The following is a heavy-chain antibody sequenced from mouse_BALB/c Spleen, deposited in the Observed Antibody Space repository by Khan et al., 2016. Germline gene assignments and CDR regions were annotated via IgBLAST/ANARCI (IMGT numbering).Heavy chain of an antibody. J-gene: IGHJ4*01. CDR3: ARVRQAVDY. V-gene: IGHV5-6-3*01. CDR1: GFTFSTYA. CDR2: INSNGGST. Sequence: EVELVESGGGLVQPGGSLKLSCAASGFTFSTYAMSWVRQTPDKRLELVATINSNGGSTYYPDNVKGRFTISRDNAQNTLYLQMSSLKSEDTAMYYCARVRQAVDYWGQGTSVTVSS. D-gene: IGHD2-14*01.